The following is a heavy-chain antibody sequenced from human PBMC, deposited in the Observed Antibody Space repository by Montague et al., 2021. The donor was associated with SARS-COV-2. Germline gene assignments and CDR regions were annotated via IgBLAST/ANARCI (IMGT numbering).Heavy chain of an antibody. CDR1: GGSISSYY. CDR3: ARDQGRWLQPGVYFDY. CDR2: IYYSGST. J-gene: IGHJ4*02. Sequence: SETLSLTCTVSGGSISSYYWSWIRQPPGKGLEWIGYIYYSGSTNXNPSLKSRVTISVDTSKNQFSLKLSSVTAADTAVYYCARDQGRWLQPGVYFDYWGQGTLVTVSS. D-gene: IGHD5-24*01. V-gene: IGHV4-59*01.